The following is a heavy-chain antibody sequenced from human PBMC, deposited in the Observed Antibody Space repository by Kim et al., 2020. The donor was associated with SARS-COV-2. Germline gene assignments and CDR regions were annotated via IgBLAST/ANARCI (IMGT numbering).Heavy chain of an antibody. Sequence: SETLSLTCTVSGGSISSSSYYWGWIRQPPGKGLEWIGSIYYSGSTYYNPSLESRVTISVDTSKNQFSLKLSSVTAADTAVYYCGRLSGSYFGAYYFDYWGQGTLVTVSS. V-gene: IGHV4-39*01. J-gene: IGHJ4*02. D-gene: IGHD3-10*01. CDR3: GRLSGSYFGAYYFDY. CDR2: IYYSGST. CDR1: GGSISSSSYY.